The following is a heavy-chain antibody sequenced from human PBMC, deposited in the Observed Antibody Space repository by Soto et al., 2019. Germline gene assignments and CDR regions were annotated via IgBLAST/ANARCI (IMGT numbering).Heavy chain of an antibody. D-gene: IGHD3-22*01. Sequence: SETLSLTCAVSGGSISSGGYSSSWIRQPPGKGLEWIGYIYHSGSTYYNPSLKSRVTISVDRSKNQFSLKLSSVTAADTAVYYCASNYYDSRGGMDVWGQGTTVTVSS. V-gene: IGHV4-30-2*01. J-gene: IGHJ6*02. CDR1: GGSISSGGYS. CDR2: IYHSGST. CDR3: ASNYYDSRGGMDV.